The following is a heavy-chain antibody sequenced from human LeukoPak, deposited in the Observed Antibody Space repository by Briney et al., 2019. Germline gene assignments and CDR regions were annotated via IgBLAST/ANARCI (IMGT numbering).Heavy chain of an antibody. J-gene: IGHJ3*02. CDR1: GFTFSSYS. D-gene: IGHD3-10*01. Sequence: GGSLRLSCEASGFTFSSYSMNWVRQAPGKGLEWVSYISSSSATIHYADSVKGRFTISRDNAKNSLYLQMNSLRAEDTALYYCARDTHYYGSGSPAFDIWGQGTMVTVSS. V-gene: IGHV3-48*01. CDR3: ARDTHYYGSGSPAFDI. CDR2: ISSSSATI.